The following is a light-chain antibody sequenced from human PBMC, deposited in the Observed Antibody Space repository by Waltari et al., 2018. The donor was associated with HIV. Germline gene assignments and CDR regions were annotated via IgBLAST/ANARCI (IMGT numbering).Light chain of an antibody. J-gene: IGKJ1*01. CDR1: QSISSN. Sequence: EIVMTQSPATLSVSPGEGATLSCRASQSISSNLAWYQQKPGQAPRLLIYTASIRATGIPARFSGSGSGTEFTLTISSLQSEDFAVYYCQQYNNWPPWTFGQGTKVEIK. CDR3: QQYNNWPPWT. CDR2: TAS. V-gene: IGKV3-15*01.